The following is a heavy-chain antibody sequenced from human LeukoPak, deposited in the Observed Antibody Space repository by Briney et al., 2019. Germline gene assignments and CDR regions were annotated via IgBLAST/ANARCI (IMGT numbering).Heavy chain of an antibody. V-gene: IGHV3-7*01. CDR1: GFTFSSYW. D-gene: IGHD3-10*01. CDR3: AKDSDSGKFDY. Sequence: GGSLRLSCAASGFTFSSYWMSWVRQAPGKGLEWVANIKQDGSEKYYVDSVKGRFTISRDNAKNSLYLQMNSLRAEDTAVYYCAKDSDSGKFDYWGQGTLVTVSS. J-gene: IGHJ4*02. CDR2: IKQDGSEK.